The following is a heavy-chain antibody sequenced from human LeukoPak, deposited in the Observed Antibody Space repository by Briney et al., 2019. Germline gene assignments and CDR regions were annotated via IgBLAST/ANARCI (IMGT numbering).Heavy chain of an antibody. Sequence: SETLSLTCTVSGGSISSYYWSWIRQPPGKGLEWIGYIYYSGSTNYNPSLKSRVTISVDTSKNQFSLKLSSVTAADTAVYYCARLLRFDFWSGYVNAWYFDLWGRGTLFTVSS. V-gene: IGHV4-59*01. CDR3: ARLLRFDFWSGYVNAWYFDL. CDR1: GGSISSYY. D-gene: IGHD3-3*01. CDR2: IYYSGST. J-gene: IGHJ2*01.